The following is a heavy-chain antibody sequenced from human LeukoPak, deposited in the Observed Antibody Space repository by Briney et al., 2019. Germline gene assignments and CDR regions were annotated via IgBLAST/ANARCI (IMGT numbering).Heavy chain of an antibody. Sequence: SETLSLTCTVSGGSISSGSYYWSWIRQPAGKGLEWIGRIHASGTTNYDPSLKRRLTMSVDTSMNQFSLKLSFVTAADTAVYYCAREKGNSYGYDYWGQGTLVTVSS. V-gene: IGHV4-61*02. J-gene: IGHJ4*02. CDR3: AREKGNSYGYDY. CDR2: IHASGTT. CDR1: GGSISSGSYY. D-gene: IGHD5-18*01.